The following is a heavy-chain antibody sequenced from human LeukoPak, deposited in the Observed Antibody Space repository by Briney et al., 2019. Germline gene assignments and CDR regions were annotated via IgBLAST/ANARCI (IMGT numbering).Heavy chain of an antibody. J-gene: IGHJ4*02. D-gene: IGHD3-10*01. CDR3: ASSSTVGWFGNFGY. V-gene: IGHV1-2*02. Sequence: GASVKVSCKASGYTFTGYYMHWVRQAPGQGLERMGWINPNSGGTNYAQKFQGRVTMTRDTSISTAYMELSRLRSDDTAVYYCASSSTVGWFGNFGYWGQGTLVTVSS. CDR1: GYTFTGYY. CDR2: INPNSGGT.